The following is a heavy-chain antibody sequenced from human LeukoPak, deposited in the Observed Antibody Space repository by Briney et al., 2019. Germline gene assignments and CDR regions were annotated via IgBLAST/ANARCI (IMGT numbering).Heavy chain of an antibody. CDR2: IRYDGSNK. D-gene: IGHD1-26*01. CDR3: AKDTGLRGSYVLFY. Sequence: PGGSLRLSCAASGFTLSSYGMHWVRQAPGKGLEWVAIIRYDGSNKYYADSVKGRFTISRDNSKNTLYLQMNSLRAEDTAVYYCAKDTGLRGSYVLFYWGQGTLVTVSS. J-gene: IGHJ4*02. V-gene: IGHV3-30*02. CDR1: GFTLSSYG.